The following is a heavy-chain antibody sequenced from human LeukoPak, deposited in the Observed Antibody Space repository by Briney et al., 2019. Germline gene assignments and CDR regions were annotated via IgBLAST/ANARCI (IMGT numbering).Heavy chain of an antibody. D-gene: IGHD3-9*01. CDR3: AREIYDILTGYYKENWFDP. Sequence: ASVNVSCKASGYTFTGYYMHWVRQAPGQGLEWMGWINPNSGGTNYAQKFQGRVTMTRDTSISTAYMELSRLRSDDTAVYYCAREIYDILTGYYKENWFDPWGQGTLVTVSP. J-gene: IGHJ5*02. CDR2: INPNSGGT. V-gene: IGHV1-2*02. CDR1: GYTFTGYY.